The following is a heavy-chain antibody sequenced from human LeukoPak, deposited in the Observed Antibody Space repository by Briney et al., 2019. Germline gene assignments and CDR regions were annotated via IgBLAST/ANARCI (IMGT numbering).Heavy chain of an antibody. CDR3: ARSAYYGDRLDY. D-gene: IGHD4-17*01. J-gene: IGHJ4*02. Sequence: SETLSLTCAVYGGSFSGYYWSWIRQPPGKGLEWIGEINHSGSTNYNPSLKSRVTISVDTSKNQFSLKLSPVTAADTAVYYCARSAYYGDRLDYWGQGTLVTVSS. CDR1: GGSFSGYY. V-gene: IGHV4-34*01. CDR2: INHSGST.